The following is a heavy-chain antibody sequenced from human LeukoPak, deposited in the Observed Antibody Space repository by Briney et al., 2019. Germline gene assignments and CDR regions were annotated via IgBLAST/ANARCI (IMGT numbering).Heavy chain of an antibody. J-gene: IGHJ4*02. CDR2: IYYSGST. CDR1: GGSISSSSYY. Sequence: SETLSLTCTVSGGSISSSSYYWGWIRQPPWKGLEWIGSIYYSGSTYYNPSLKSRVTISVDTSKNQFSLKLSSVTAADTAVYYCARYSGYDGDFDYWGQGTLVTVSS. V-gene: IGHV4-39*01. CDR3: ARYSGYDGDFDY. D-gene: IGHD5-12*01.